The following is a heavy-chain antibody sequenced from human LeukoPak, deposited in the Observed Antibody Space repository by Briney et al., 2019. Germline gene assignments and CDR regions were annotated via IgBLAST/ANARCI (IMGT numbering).Heavy chain of an antibody. CDR3: ARGRYDFWSGYYSPIHYFDY. Sequence: ASVKVSCKASGYTFTSYDINWVRQATGQGLEWMGWMNPNSGNTGYAQKFQGRVTITRNTSISTAYMELSSLRPEDTAVYYCARGRYDFWSGYYSPIHYFDYWGQGTLVTVSS. CDR2: MNPNSGNT. CDR1: GYTFTSYD. D-gene: IGHD3-3*01. J-gene: IGHJ4*02. V-gene: IGHV1-8*03.